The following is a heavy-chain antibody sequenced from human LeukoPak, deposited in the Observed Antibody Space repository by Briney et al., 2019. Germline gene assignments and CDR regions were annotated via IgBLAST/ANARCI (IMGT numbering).Heavy chain of an antibody. CDR1: GYTFTGYY. V-gene: IGHV1-2*06. CDR3: ASHYYDSSRQHDD. CDR2: INPNSGGT. D-gene: IGHD3-22*01. J-gene: IGHJ4*02. Sequence: ASVKVSCKASGYTFTGYYMHWVRQAPGQGLEWMGRINPNSGGTNYAQKFQGRVTMTRDTSISTAYMELSRLRSDDTAVYYCASHYYDSSRQHDDWGQGTLVTVSS.